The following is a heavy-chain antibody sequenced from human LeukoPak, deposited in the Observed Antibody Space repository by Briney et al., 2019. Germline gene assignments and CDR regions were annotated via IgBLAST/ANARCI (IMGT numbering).Heavy chain of an antibody. D-gene: IGHD5-18*01. Sequence: SETLSLTCAVYGGSFSGYYWSWIRQPPGKGLEWIGEINHSGSTNYNPSLKSRVTISVDTSKNQFSLKLSSVTAADTAVYYRARVGYSYGSDAFDIWGQGTMVTVSS. CDR2: INHSGST. J-gene: IGHJ3*02. CDR3: ARVGYSYGSDAFDI. V-gene: IGHV4-34*01. CDR1: GGSFSGYY.